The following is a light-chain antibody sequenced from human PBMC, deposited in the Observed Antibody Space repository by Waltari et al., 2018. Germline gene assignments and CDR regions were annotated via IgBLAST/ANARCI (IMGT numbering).Light chain of an antibody. CDR3: QQRSNWPYT. CDR2: DAP. J-gene: IGKJ2*01. Sequence: EIVLTQSTATLSLSPGERATLSCRASQTVRSYLAWYQQKPGQAPRLLIFDAPSRAPGIPAKFSGSGSGTDFTLTVSNLEPEDFAVYYCQQRSNWPYTFGQGTRVEIK. CDR1: QTVRSY. V-gene: IGKV3-11*01.